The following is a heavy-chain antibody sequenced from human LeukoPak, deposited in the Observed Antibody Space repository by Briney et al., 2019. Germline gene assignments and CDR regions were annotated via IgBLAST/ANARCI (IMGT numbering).Heavy chain of an antibody. Sequence: GASLKVSCKASGYTFTGYYMHWVRQAPGQGLEWMGWINPNSGGTNYAQKFQGRVTMTRDTSISTAYMELSRLRSDDTAVYYCARDVGFGEILNWFDPWGQGTLVT. CDR1: GYTFTGYY. CDR2: INPNSGGT. V-gene: IGHV1-2*02. CDR3: ARDVGFGEILNWFDP. J-gene: IGHJ5*02. D-gene: IGHD3-10*01.